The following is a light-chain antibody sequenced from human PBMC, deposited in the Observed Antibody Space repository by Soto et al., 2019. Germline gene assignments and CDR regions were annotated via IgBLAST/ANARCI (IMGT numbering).Light chain of an antibody. CDR3: QQYGSSPYT. Sequence: EIVLTQSPGTLSLSPGERATLSCRASQSVSSGYLAWYQQKPGQAPRLLLYGASNRATGIPDRFSASGSGTDFTLTISRLEPEDFAVYSCQQYGSSPYTLGQGTKLEIK. V-gene: IGKV3-20*01. CDR1: QSVSSGY. CDR2: GAS. J-gene: IGKJ2*01.